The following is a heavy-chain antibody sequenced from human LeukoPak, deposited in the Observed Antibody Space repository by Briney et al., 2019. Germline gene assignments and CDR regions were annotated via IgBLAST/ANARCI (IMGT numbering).Heavy chain of an antibody. D-gene: IGHD3-16*02. CDR2: IYTSGST. V-gene: IGHV4-4*07. CDR3: ARDRRYPDAFDI. J-gene: IGHJ3*02. Sequence: SETLSLTCTVSGGSVSSYYWSWIRQPAGKGLEWIGRIYTSGSTNYNPSLKSRVTMSVDTSKNQFSLKLSSVTAADTAVYYCARDRRYPDAFDIWGQGTMVTVSS. CDR1: GGSVSSYY.